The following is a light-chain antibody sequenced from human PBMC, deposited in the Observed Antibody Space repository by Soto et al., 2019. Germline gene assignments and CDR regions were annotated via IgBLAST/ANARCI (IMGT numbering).Light chain of an antibody. J-gene: IGLJ3*02. V-gene: IGLV6-57*04. CDR1: SGSIASNY. Sequence: NFMLTQPHSVSESPGKTVTISCTRSSGSIASNYLQCYQQRPGSAPTTVIYAANQRHSGVPVRFSGSIDTSSNSASLTISGLQTEDEADYYCQSYDGSNPVFGGGTKLTVL. CDR2: AAN. CDR3: QSYDGSNPV.